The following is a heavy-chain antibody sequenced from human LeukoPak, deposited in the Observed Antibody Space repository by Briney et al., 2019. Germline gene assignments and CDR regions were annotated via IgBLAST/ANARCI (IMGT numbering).Heavy chain of an antibody. J-gene: IGHJ5*02. CDR1: GYTFTGYY. V-gene: IGHV1-2*02. Sequence: ASVKVSCKASGYTFTGYYMHWVRRAPGQGLEWMGWINPNSGGTNYAQKFQGRVTMTRDTSISTAYMELSRLRSDDTAVYYCARGSQLTPNWFDPWGQGTLVTVSS. CDR3: ARGSQLTPNWFDP. D-gene: IGHD2-2*01. CDR2: INPNSGGT.